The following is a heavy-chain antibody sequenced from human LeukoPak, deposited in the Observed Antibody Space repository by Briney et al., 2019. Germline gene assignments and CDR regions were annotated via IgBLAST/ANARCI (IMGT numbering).Heavy chain of an antibody. CDR2: INHSGST. CDR1: GGSFSGYY. Sequence: SETLSLTCAVYGGSFSGYYWSWIRQPPGKGLEWIGEINHSGSTNYNPSLKSRVTISVDTSKNQFSLKLSSVTAADTAVYYCVRLRGYSYGTRGYYFDYWGQGTLVTVSS. J-gene: IGHJ4*02. D-gene: IGHD5-18*01. V-gene: IGHV4-34*01. CDR3: VRLRGYSYGTRGYYFDY.